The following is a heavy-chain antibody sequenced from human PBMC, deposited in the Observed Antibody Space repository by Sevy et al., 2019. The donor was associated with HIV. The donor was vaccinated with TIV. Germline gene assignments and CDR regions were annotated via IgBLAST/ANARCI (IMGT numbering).Heavy chain of an antibody. V-gene: IGHV4-59*08. CDR2: IYYTGIS. Sequence: SETLSLTRIVSGGFISSYFWSWIRQPPGKGLEWIANIYYTGISHYNPSLRSRVTISLDTSRNQISLSLSSVTATDTATYYCAGETAWGRDFSWGQGTLVTVSS. CDR3: AGETAWGRDFS. CDR1: GGFISSYF. J-gene: IGHJ4*02. D-gene: IGHD2-21*02.